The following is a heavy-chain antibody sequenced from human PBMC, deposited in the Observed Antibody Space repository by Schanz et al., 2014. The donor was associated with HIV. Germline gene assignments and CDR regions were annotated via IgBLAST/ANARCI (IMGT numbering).Heavy chain of an antibody. CDR2: IWYDGSNK. J-gene: IGHJ3*02. CDR1: GFTFSYYG. Sequence: QVQLVESGGGVVQPGRSLRLSCAASGFTFSYYGMHWVRQAPGKGLEWGAVIWYDGSNKYYADSVKGRFTISRDNSKNTLYLQMNSLRAEDTAVYYCAKDGSWEAFDAFDIWCQGTMVTVSS. V-gene: IGHV3-33*06. D-gene: IGHD1-26*01. CDR3: AKDGSWEAFDAFDI.